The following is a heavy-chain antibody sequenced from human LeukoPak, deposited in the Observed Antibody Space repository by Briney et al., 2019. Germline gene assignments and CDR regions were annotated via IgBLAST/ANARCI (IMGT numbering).Heavy chain of an antibody. J-gene: IGHJ4*02. V-gene: IGHV4-39*02. CDR2: IYYSGST. Sequence: PSETLSLTCTVSGGSISSSSYYWGWLRQPPGTGLEWSGSIYYSGSTYYNPSLKSRVTISVDTSKNQFSLKLSSVTAADTAVYYCARDLNGLYYYDSSGYYYPFDYWGQGTLVTVSS. D-gene: IGHD3-22*01. CDR3: ARDLNGLYYYDSSGYYYPFDY. CDR1: GGSISSSSYY.